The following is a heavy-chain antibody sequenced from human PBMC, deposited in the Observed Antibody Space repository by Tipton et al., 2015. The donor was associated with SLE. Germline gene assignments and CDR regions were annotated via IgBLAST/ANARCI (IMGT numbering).Heavy chain of an antibody. CDR2: ISAYNGNT. CDR1: GYTFTSYG. Sequence: QSGAEVKKPGASVKVSCKASGYTFTSYGISWVRQAPGQGLEWMGWISAYNGNTNYAQKLQGRVTMTTDTSTSTAYMELRSLRSDDTAVYYCARGLDFDCSSTSCYRANAFDIWGQGTMVPVSS. V-gene: IGHV1-18*01. J-gene: IGHJ3*02. D-gene: IGHD2-2*02. CDR3: ARGLDFDCSSTSCYRANAFDI.